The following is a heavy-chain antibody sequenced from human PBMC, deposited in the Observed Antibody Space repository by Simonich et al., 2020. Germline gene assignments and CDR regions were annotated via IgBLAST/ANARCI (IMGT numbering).Heavy chain of an antibody. Sequence: QVQLQESGPGLVKPSETLSLTRTVSGCSISSYYWSWILQPPGKGLGWIEYIYSSGSTNYNPSLKSRVTIAVDTSKNQFSLKLSSVTAADTAVYYCARSLGYYYYYYGMDVWGQGTTVTVSS. CDR2: IYSSGST. V-gene: IGHV4-59*08. J-gene: IGHJ6*02. CDR3: ARSLGYYYYYYGMDV. D-gene: IGHD1-26*01. CDR1: GCSISSYY.